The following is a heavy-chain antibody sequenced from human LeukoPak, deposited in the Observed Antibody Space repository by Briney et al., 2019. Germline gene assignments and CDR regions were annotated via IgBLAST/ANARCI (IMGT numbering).Heavy chain of an antibody. CDR2: INPNSGGT. V-gene: IGHV1-2*06. D-gene: IGHD4-17*01. CDR1: GYTFTGYY. CDR3: AKYKSYGDRAFDY. Sequence: ASVKVSCKASGYTFTGYYMHWVRQAPGQGLEWMGRINPNSGGTNYAQKFQGRVTMTRDTSISTAYMELSRLRSDDTAVYYCAKYKSYGDRAFDYCGQGTLVTVSS. J-gene: IGHJ4*02.